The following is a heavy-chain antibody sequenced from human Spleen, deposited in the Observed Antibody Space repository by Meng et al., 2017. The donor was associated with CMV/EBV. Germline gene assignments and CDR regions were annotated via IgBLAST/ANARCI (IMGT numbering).Heavy chain of an antibody. CDR2: ISWSGSDI. CDR1: GFTFDEYA. J-gene: IGHJ3*02. CDR3: AETLGTVVGDDAFDI. Sequence: SLKISCSASGFTFDEYAIHWVRQGPGKGLEWVAGISWSGSDIAYADSVKGRFTISRDNAKNSLYLQMSSLRAEDSALYYCAETLGTVVGDDAFDIWGQGTMVTVSS. D-gene: IGHD2-21*01. V-gene: IGHV3-9*01.